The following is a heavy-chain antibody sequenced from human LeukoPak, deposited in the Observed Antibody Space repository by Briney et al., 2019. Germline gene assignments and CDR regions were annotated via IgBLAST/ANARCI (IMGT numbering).Heavy chain of an antibody. V-gene: IGHV4-39*01. CDR1: GGSISSSSYY. CDR2: IYYSGST. CDR3: ARHLRSPGFDL. J-gene: IGHJ2*01. Sequence: PSETLSLTCTVSGGSISSSSYYWGWIRQPPGKGLEWIGSIYYSGSTYYNPSLKSRVTMSVDTSKNQFSLKLSSVTAADTAVYYCARHLRSPGFDLWGRGTLVTVSS.